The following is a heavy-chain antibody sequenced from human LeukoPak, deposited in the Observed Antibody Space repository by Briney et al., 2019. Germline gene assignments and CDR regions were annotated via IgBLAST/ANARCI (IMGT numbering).Heavy chain of an antibody. Sequence: PSETLSLTCTVPGGSISSYYWSWIRQPPGKGLEWVGYIYYSGNTNYNPSLKSRVTMSVDTSKNQFSLKLSSVTAADTAVYYCARDLGYCSSTSCYNWFGPWGQGSLVTVSS. D-gene: IGHD2-2*01. CDR3: ARDLGYCSSTSCYNWFGP. CDR1: GGSISSYY. V-gene: IGHV4-59*01. J-gene: IGHJ5*02. CDR2: IYYSGNT.